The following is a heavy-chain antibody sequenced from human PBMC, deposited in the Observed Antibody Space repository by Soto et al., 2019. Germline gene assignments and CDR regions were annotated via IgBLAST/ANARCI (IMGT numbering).Heavy chain of an antibody. J-gene: IGHJ6*02. CDR2: FDPEDGET. D-gene: IGHD2-2*01. CDR1: GYTLTELS. Sequence: GASVKVSCKVSGYTLTELSMHWVRQAPGKGLEWKGGFDPEDGETIYAQKFQGRVTMTEDTSTDTAYMELSSLRSEDTAVYYCATPNRLLPEIVLVPAAPHYGMDVWGQGTTVT. CDR3: ATPNRLLPEIVLVPAAPHYGMDV. V-gene: IGHV1-24*01.